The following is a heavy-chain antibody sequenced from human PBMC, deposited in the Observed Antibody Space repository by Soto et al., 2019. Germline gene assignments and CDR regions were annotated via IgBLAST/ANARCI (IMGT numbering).Heavy chain of an antibody. V-gene: IGHV3-30*18. J-gene: IGHJ6*02. CDR2: ISYDGSNT. CDR3: AKVPARAVTLSYYYYGMDI. CDR1: GFTFSNYG. Sequence: QVQLVESGGGVVQPGRSLRLSCAASGFTFSNYGMHWVRQAPGKGLEWVAVISYDGSNTYYADSVKGRFTISRDNSKNTLYLQMNSLRAEDTAVYDCAKVPARAVTLSYYYYGMDIWGQGTTVTVSS. D-gene: IGHD2-21*02.